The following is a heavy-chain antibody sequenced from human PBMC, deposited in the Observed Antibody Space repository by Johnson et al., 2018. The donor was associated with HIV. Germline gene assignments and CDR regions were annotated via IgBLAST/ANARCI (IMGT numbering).Heavy chain of an antibody. Sequence: VQLVESGGGLVQPGRSLRLSCAASGFTFDDYAMHWVRQAPGKGLEWVSGISWNSGSIGYEDSVKGRFTISRDNAKNSLYLQMNRLRAEDTALYYVEKYIQQLVLVSDAFDIWGQGTMVTVSA. D-gene: IGHD6-13*01. V-gene: IGHV3-9*01. CDR3: EKYIQQLVLVSDAFDI. CDR1: GFTFDDYA. J-gene: IGHJ3*02. CDR2: ISWNSGSI.